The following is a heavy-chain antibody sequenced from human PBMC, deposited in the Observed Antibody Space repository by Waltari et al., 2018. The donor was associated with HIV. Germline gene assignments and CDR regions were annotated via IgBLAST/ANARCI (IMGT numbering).Heavy chain of an antibody. J-gene: IGHJ4*02. CDR1: GYSFTSYW. V-gene: IGHV5-51*01. Sequence: EVQLVQSGAEVKKPGESLKISCKGSGYSFTSYWLGLVRQMPRKGLEWMGVIDPGDSDTRYSPYFQGQVTISDDRSISTAYLQWSSLKASDTAMYYCARLPGFGVGMIDYWGQGTLVTVSS. D-gene: IGHD3-10*01. CDR2: IDPGDSDT. CDR3: ARLPGFGVGMIDY.